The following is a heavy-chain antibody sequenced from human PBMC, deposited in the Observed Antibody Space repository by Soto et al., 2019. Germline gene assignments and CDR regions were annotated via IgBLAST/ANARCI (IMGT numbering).Heavy chain of an antibody. Sequence: GGSLRLSCAASGFTFSSYWMSWVRQAPGKGLEWVANIKQDGSEKYYVDSVKGRFTISRDNAKNSLYLQMNSLRAEDTAVYYCARVRYCSNPLDGCDYYYMDVWGKGTTVTVSS. D-gene: IGHD2-2*01. CDR3: ARVRYCSNPLDGCDYYYMDV. V-gene: IGHV3-7*01. CDR2: IKQDGSEK. CDR1: GFTFSSYW. J-gene: IGHJ6*03.